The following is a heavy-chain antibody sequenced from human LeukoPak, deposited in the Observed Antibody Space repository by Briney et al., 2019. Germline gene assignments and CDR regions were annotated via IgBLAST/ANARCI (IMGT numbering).Heavy chain of an antibody. CDR3: AELGTTMIGGV. D-gene: IGHD3-10*02. CDR2: ISSSGSTI. J-gene: IGHJ6*04. V-gene: IGHV3-48*03. Sequence: PGGSLRLSCAASGFTFSSYEMNWVRQAPGKGLEWVSYISSSGSTIYYADSVKGRFTISRDNAKNSLYLQMNSLRAEGTAVYYCAELGTTMIGGVWGKGTTVTISS. CDR1: GFTFSSYE.